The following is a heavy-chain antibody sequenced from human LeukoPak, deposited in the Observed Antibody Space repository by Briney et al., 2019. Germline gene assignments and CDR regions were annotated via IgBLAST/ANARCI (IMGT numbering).Heavy chain of an antibody. Sequence: GGSLRPSCAASGFTFSHHYMSWIRQAPGKGLEWISYITRSGGFYADSVKGRFTISRDNAKNSLYLQMNSLRVEDTAVYYCARDGDTTSKVDYLGQGTLVTVSS. CDR3: ARDGDTTSKVDY. D-gene: IGHD7-27*01. V-gene: IGHV3-11*01. J-gene: IGHJ4*02. CDR2: ITRSGG. CDR1: GFTFSHHY.